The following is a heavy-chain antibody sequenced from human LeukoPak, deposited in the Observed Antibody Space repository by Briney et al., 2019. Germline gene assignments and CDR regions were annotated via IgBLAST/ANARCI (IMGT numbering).Heavy chain of an antibody. CDR3: ARRASGYCSGGSCYYYYYYYYMDV. CDR1: GGSFSGYY. Sequence: SETLSLTCAVYGGSFSGYYWSWIRQPPGKGLEWIGEINHSGSTNYNPSLKSRVTISVDTSKNQFFLKLSSVTAADTAVYYCARRASGYCSGGSCYYYYYYYYMDVWGKGTTVTISS. D-gene: IGHD2-15*01. CDR2: INHSGST. V-gene: IGHV4-34*01. J-gene: IGHJ6*03.